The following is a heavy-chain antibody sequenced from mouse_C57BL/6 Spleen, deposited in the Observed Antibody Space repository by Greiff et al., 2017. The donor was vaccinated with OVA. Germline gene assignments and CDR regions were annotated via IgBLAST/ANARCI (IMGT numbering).Heavy chain of an antibody. CDR1: GYTFTSYG. Sequence: QVQLQQSGAELARPGASVKLSCKASGYTFTSYGISWVKQRTGQGLEWIGEIYPRSGNTYYNETFKGKATLTADKSSSTAYMQLRSLTSEDSAVYFCARGDYYGSSYEYYYAMDYWGQGTSVTVSS. D-gene: IGHD1-1*01. CDR2: IYPRSGNT. CDR3: ARGDYYGSSYEYYYAMDY. V-gene: IGHV1-81*01. J-gene: IGHJ4*01.